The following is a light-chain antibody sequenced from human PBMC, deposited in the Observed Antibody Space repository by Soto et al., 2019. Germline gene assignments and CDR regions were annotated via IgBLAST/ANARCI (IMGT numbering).Light chain of an antibody. J-gene: IGKJ2*01. Sequence: EIVLTQSPGTLSLSPGERATLSCGASQSVRGNYLAWYQHKPGQAPRRLIYGSSTRATGIPDRFSATGSGTDFTLTISRLEPEDSAVYLCQQYGGSPPYTFGQGTKVDIK. CDR3: QQYGGSPPYT. CDR1: QSVRGNY. V-gene: IGKV3-20*01. CDR2: GSS.